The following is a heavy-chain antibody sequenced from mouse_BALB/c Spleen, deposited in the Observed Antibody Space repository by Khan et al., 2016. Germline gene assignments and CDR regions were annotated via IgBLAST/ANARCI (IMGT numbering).Heavy chain of an antibody. Sequence: VQLQQSGAELVRPGALVKLTCKASGFNIKDYYMHWVKQRPEQGLEWIGWIDPENGNSIYDPKFQGKASITADTSSNTAYLQVNSLTSEDTAFYYYASSPYFFDYWGLGTTLTVSS. CDR3: ASSPYFFDY. V-gene: IGHV14-1*02. CDR2: IDPENGNS. CDR1: GFNIKDYY. J-gene: IGHJ2*01.